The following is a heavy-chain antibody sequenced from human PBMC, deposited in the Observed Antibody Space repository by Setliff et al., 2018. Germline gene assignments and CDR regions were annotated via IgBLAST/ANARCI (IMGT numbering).Heavy chain of an antibody. J-gene: IGHJ5*02. V-gene: IGHV4-59*12. Sequence: SETLSLTCNVSGVSITTFYWTWIRQPPGKGLEWIGFITYSGSANYHPSLKSRVTISLDTSKNQFSLKLGSVTAADTAVYYCARVDDVGSGYENWIDPWGRGTLVTVSS. CDR1: GVSITTFY. CDR3: ARVDDVGSGYENWIDP. CDR2: ITYSGSA. D-gene: IGHD3-22*01.